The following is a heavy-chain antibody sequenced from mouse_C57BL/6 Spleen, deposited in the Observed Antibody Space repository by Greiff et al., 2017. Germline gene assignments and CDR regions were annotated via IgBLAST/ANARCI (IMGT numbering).Heavy chain of an antibody. CDR3: AIGGVTTGNYAMDY. CDR2: IFPGGGST. CDR1: GYTFTSHW. D-gene: IGHD2-2*01. V-gene: IGHV1-56*01. Sequence: VQLQESGPELVRPGASVKISCKAPGYTFTSHWMQWVRQRPGQGLAWIGEIFPGGGSTYYNEKFKGKATLTVDTSFSTAYMQLSSLTSEDSAVYFCAIGGVTTGNYAMDYWGQGTSVTVSS. J-gene: IGHJ4*01.